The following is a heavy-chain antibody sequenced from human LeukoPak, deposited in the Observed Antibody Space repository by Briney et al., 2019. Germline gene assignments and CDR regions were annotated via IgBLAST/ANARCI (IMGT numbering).Heavy chain of an antibody. D-gene: IGHD6-6*01. V-gene: IGHV1-46*01. CDR1: GYTFTSYY. J-gene: IGHJ4*02. CDR2: INPSGGST. Sequence: ASVKVSCKASGYTFTSYYMHWVRQAPGQGLEWMGIINPSGGSTSYAQKFQGRVTMTRDTSTSTVYMELSSLRSEDTAVYYCARAAPYSSSSVRTRYYFDYWGQGTLVTVSS. CDR3: ARAAPYSSSSVRTRYYFDY.